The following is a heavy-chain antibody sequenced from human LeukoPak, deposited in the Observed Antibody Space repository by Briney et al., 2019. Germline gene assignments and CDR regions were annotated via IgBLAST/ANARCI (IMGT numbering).Heavy chain of an antibody. CDR1: GFTFDEYT. V-gene: IGHV3-43*01. Sequence: GGSLRLSCAASGFTFDEYTMHWVRQAPGKGLAWVSLINSDGYTTHYADSVQGRFNISRDHSKDALFPQMNSLRPEDTALFSFAKPRARCRSASCHFDYWGQGTLVSVSS. J-gene: IGHJ4*02. D-gene: IGHD2-2*01. CDR2: INSDGYTT. CDR3: AKPRARCRSASCHFDY.